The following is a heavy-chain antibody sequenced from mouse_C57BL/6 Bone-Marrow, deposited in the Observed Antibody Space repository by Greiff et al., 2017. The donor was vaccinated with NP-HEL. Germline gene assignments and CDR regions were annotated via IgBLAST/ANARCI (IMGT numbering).Heavy chain of an antibody. D-gene: IGHD1-1*01. CDR1: GYSFTGYF. CDR3: ARDYGSRDFDY. CDR2: INPYNGDT. V-gene: IGHV1-20*01. Sequence: VHVKQSGPELVKPGDSVKISCKASGYSFTGYFMNWVMQSYGKSLEWIGRINPYNGDTFYNQKFKGKATLTVDKSSSTAYLELRSLTSEDSAVYYCARDYGSRDFDYGGRGNTLTVSA. J-gene: IGHJ2*01.